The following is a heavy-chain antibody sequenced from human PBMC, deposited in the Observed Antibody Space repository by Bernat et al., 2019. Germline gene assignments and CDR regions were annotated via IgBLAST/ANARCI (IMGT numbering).Heavy chain of an antibody. CDR3: ARDAVTGAGRPSVEGY. J-gene: IGHJ4*02. V-gene: IGHV3-23*01. CDR1: GFTFSSYT. D-gene: IGHD6-19*01. CDR2: ISGSGGST. Sequence: EVQLLESGGGLVQPGGSLRLSCAASGFTFSSYTMSWVRQAPGKGLEWVSAISGSGGSTYYADSVKGRFTISRDNSKNTLYLQMNNLRVEDTAVYYCARDAVTGAGRPSVEGYWGQGTLVTVSS.